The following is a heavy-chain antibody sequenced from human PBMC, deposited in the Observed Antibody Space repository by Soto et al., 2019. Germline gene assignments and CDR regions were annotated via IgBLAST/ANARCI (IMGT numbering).Heavy chain of an antibody. V-gene: IGHV4-4*07. J-gene: IGHJ5*02. D-gene: IGHD3-22*01. Sequence: QVQLQESGPGLVKPSETLSLTCTVSGGSISSYYWSWIRQPAGKGLEWIGRIYTSGSTNYNPSLTSRVTMSVDTSKTPFSLKLSSVTAADTAVYYCARSQTRGYYYRWFDPWGQGTLVTVSS. CDR1: GGSISSYY. CDR2: IYTSGST. CDR3: ARSQTRGYYYRWFDP.